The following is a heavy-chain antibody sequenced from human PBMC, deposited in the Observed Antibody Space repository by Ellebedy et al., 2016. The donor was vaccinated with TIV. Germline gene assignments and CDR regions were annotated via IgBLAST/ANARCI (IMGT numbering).Heavy chain of an antibody. V-gene: IGHV3-7*01. CDR3: ARPQDYGDYVSWYFDL. Sequence: PGGSLRLSCAASGFTFSSYWISWVRQAPGKGLEWVANIKQDGSEKYYVDSVKGRFTISRDNAKNSLYLQMNSLRAEDTAVYYCARPQDYGDYVSWYFDLWGRGTLVTVSS. CDR1: GFTFSSYW. J-gene: IGHJ2*01. CDR2: IKQDGSEK. D-gene: IGHD4-17*01.